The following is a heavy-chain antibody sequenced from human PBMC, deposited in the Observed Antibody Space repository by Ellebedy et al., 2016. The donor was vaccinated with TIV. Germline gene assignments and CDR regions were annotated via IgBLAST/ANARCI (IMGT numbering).Heavy chain of an antibody. CDR2: ISYDGSNK. D-gene: IGHD2-2*03. CDR3: VKEVLPGYCSSTSCYRDYYGMDV. V-gene: IGHV3-30-3*01. J-gene: IGHJ6*02. CDR1: GFTFSSYA. Sequence: GESLKISXAASGFTFSSYAMHWVRQAPGKGLEWVAVISYDGSNKYYADSVKGRFTISRDNSKNTLYLQMNSLRAEDTAVYYCVKEVLPGYCSSTSCYRDYYGMDVWGQGTTVTVSS.